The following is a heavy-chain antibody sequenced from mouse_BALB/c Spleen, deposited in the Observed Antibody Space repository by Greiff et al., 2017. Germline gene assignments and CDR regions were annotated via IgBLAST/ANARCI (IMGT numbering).Heavy chain of an antibody. CDR3: ARQEDYGNYWFAY. D-gene: IGHD2-1*01. CDR2: INPYNGAT. V-gene: IGHV1-26*01. J-gene: IGHJ3*01. Sequence: EVQLQQSGPELVKPGASVKISCKASGYSFTGYYMHWVKQSHVKSLEWIGRINPYNGATSYNQNFKDKASLTVDKSSSTAYMELHSLTSEDSAVYYCARQEDYGNYWFAYWGQGTLVTVSA. CDR1: GYSFTGYY.